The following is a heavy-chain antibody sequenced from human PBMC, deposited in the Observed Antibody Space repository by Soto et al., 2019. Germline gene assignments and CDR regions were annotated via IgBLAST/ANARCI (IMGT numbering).Heavy chain of an antibody. J-gene: IGHJ3*01. CDR3: ASFNTVRVVTAMRL. D-gene: IGHD2-21*02. Sequence: QVQVVQSGAEVKKPGASVKVSCKASGYTFTNYAMHWVRQAPGQRLEWMGWINPGNGNTKDSQKFQGRVTITRDTDESTADMGLCNLRSDDTACYYCASFNTVRVVTAMRLWGQGKMVSVSS. CDR1: GYTFTNYA. V-gene: IGHV1-3*01. CDR2: INPGNGNT.